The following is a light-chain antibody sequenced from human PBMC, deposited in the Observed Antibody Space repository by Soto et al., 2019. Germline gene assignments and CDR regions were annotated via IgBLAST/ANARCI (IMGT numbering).Light chain of an antibody. Sequence: QSVLTQPPSVSGAPGQRVTISCTGSSSNIGAGYDVHWYQQLPGTAPKLLIYGNSNRPSGVPDRFSGSKSGTSASLAITGLQAEDDADYYCHSYYSSLSGLVFGAGTKVTVL. CDR2: GNS. CDR1: SSNIGAGYD. V-gene: IGLV1-40*01. J-gene: IGLJ1*01. CDR3: HSYYSSLSGLV.